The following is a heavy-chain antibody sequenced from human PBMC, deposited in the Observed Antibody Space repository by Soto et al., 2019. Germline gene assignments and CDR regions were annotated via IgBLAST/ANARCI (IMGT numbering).Heavy chain of an antibody. D-gene: IGHD2-15*01. CDR1: GSSFNSGGYY. V-gene: IGHV4-31*03. CDR3: VSGDAWEVLLDY. J-gene: IGHJ4*02. CDR2: IYLTGNT. Sequence: PSETLSLTCTVSGSSFNSGGYYWNCVPLLPGRGLEWIGNIYLTGNTYYNPSLESRVTISLDSPQNQFSLELNSVSAADTAVYYSVSGDAWEVLLDYWGQGALVTVSS.